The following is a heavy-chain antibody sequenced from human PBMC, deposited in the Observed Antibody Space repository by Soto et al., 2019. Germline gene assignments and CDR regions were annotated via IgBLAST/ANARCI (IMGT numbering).Heavy chain of an antibody. CDR2: MNPNSGKT. CDR3: AGEKVGTTGIDF. CDR1: GYTFTGYD. V-gene: IGHV1-8*01. Sequence: QAQLVQSGAEVKKPGASVKVSCKASGYTFTGYDINWVRQATGQGLEWMGWMNPNSGKTGYAQNFQGGVTMTRDNSITTAYMELTSLRDDDSAVYYCAGEKVGTTGIDFWGQGTLVTVSS. J-gene: IGHJ4*02. D-gene: IGHD1-26*01.